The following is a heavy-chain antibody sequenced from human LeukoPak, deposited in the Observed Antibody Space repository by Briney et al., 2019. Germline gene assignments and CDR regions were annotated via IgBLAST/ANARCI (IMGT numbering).Heavy chain of an antibody. CDR1: GGTFSSYA. J-gene: IGHJ4*02. Sequence: SVRVSCKASGGTFSSYAISWVRQAPGQGLEWMGGIIPIFGTANYAQKFQGRVTITTDESTSTAYMELSSLRSEDTAVYYCARHDFWSGYYRTNDYWGQGTLVTVSS. CDR3: ARHDFWSGYYRTNDY. V-gene: IGHV1-69*05. CDR2: IIPIFGTA. D-gene: IGHD3-3*01.